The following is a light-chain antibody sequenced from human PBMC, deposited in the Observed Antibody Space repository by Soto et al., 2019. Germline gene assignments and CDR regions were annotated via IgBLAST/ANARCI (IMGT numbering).Light chain of an antibody. CDR2: DAS. CDR3: QQRSNWPSIT. Sequence: EIVLTQSPATISLSPVDIATLSRSSSQSVSSYLAWYQQKPGQAPRLLIYDASNRATGIPARFSGSGSGTDFTLTISSLQPEDFAVYYCQQRSNWPSITFGQGTQLEIK. J-gene: IGKJ5*01. V-gene: IGKV3-11*01. CDR1: QSVSSY.